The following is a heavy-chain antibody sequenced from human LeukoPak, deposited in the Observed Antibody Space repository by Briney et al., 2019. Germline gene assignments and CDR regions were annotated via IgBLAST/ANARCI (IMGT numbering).Heavy chain of an antibody. CDR2: IYSGGST. J-gene: IGHJ4*02. V-gene: IGHV3-66*02. CDR3: ARDKYVWGSYRYFDY. Sequence: GGSLRLSCAASGFTVSSNYMSWVRQAPGKGLEWVSVIYSGGSTYYADSVKGRFTISGDNSKNTLYLQMNSLRAEDTAVYYCARDKYVWGSYRYFDYWGQGTLVTVSS. CDR1: GFTVSSNY. D-gene: IGHD3-16*02.